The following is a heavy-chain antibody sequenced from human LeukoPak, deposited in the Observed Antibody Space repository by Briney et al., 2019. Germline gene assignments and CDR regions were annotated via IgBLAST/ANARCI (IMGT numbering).Heavy chain of an antibody. CDR2: IYYSGST. D-gene: IGHD3-3*01. V-gene: IGHV4-59*08. J-gene: IGHJ6*02. CDR3: ARGGSGGFWSGYNGMDV. CDR1: GGSISSYY. Sequence: SETLSLTCTVSGGSISSYYWSWIRQPPGKGLEWIGYIYYSGSTNYNPSLKSRVTISVDTSKNQFSLKLSSVTAADTAVYYCARGGSGGFWSGYNGMDVWGQGTTVTVSS.